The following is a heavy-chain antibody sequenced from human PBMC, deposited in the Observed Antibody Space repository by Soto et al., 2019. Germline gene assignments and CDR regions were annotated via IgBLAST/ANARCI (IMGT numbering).Heavy chain of an antibody. V-gene: IGHV1-46*01. CDR3: ARDSPEGCSTSCYAFDI. J-gene: IGHJ3*02. D-gene: IGHD2-2*01. Sequence: ASVKVSCKASGYTFTSYYMHWVRQAPGQGLEWMGIINPSGGSTSYAQKFQGRVTMTRDTSTSTVYMELSSLRSEDTAVYYCARDSPEGCSTSCYAFDIWGQGTMVTVSS. CDR2: INPSGGST. CDR1: GYTFTSYY.